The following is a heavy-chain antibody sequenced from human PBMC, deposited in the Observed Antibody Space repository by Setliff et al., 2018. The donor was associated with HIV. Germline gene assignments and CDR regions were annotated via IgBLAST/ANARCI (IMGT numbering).Heavy chain of an antibody. CDR1: GGTFSNYA. D-gene: IGHD3-3*01. J-gene: IGHJ4*02. CDR2: IIPMFGTS. CDR3: ARDSLPPPQQYYDFWSGLDS. Sequence: SVKVSCKASGGTFSNYAISWVRQAPGQGLERMGRIIPMFGTSNHAQKFQGRVTLTADKSTDTAYMELRSLRSEDTAVYYCARDSLPPPQQYYDFWSGLDSWGQGTLVTVSS. V-gene: IGHV1-69*06.